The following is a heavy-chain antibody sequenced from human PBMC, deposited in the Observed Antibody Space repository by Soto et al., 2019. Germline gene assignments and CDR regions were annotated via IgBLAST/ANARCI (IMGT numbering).Heavy chain of an antibody. CDR1: GFTFSSYG. CDR2: ISYDGSNK. V-gene: IGHV3-30*18. J-gene: IGHJ4*02. D-gene: IGHD3-22*01. Sequence: QVQLVESGGGVVQPGRSLRLSCAASGFTFSSYGMHWVRQAPGKGLVWVAVISYDGSNKYYADSVKGRFTISRDNSKNTLYLQMNILRAEDTAVYYCAKANHYYDTVGYFDYGSQGTLVTVSS. CDR3: AKANHYYDTVGYFDY.